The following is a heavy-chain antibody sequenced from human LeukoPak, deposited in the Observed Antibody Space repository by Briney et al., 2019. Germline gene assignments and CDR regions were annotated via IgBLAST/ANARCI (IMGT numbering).Heavy chain of an antibody. J-gene: IGHJ3*02. CDR1: GFTFSSYS. V-gene: IGHV3-23*01. D-gene: IGHD1-26*01. CDR2: INGNGGST. CDR3: ARGGSYLSAFDI. Sequence: GGSLRLSCAASGFTFSSYSMNWVRQAPGKGLEWVSGINGNGGSTYNADSEKGRCTISRDNSKHTLYLQMNSLRAEDTAVYYCARGGSYLSAFDIWGQGTMVTVSS.